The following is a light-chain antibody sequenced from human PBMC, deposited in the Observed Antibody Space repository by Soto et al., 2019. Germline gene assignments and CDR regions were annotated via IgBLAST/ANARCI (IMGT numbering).Light chain of an antibody. CDR2: SNN. CDR3: AAWDVSLNDVV. J-gene: IGLJ2*01. CDR1: SSNIGSNA. Sequence: QSFLTQPPSASGTPGQRVTISCSGSSSNIGSNAVYWYQQLPGTAPTLLIYSNNQRPSGVPDRFSGSKSGTSASLAISGLQSEDEADYYCAAWDVSLNDVVFGGGTKLTVL. V-gene: IGLV1-44*01.